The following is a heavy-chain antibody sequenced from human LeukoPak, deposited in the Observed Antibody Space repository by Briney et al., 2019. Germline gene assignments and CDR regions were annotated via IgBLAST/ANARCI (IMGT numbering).Heavy chain of an antibody. CDR3: ARGGRFYYYYYMDV. CDR2: IIPIFGTA. D-gene: IGHD3-3*01. CDR1: GGTFSSYA. J-gene: IGHJ6*03. V-gene: IGHV1-69*13. Sequence: ASVKVSCKASGGTFSSYAISWVRQAPGHGLEWMGGIIPIFGTANYAQKFQGRVTITADESTSTAYMELSSLRSEDTAVYYCARGGRFYYYYYMDVWGKGTTVTVSS.